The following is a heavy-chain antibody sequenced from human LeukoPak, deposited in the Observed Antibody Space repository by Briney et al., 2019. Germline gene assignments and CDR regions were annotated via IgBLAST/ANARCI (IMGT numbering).Heavy chain of an antibody. CDR3: ARSPFP. CDR1: GFTFSSYA. Sequence: GGSLRLSCAASGFTFSSYAMHWVRQAPGKGLEWVAVISYDGSNKYYADSVKGRFTISRDNSKSTLYLQMNSLRAEDTAVYYCARSPFPWGQGTLVTVSS. CDR2: ISYDGSNK. J-gene: IGHJ5*02. V-gene: IGHV3-30*01.